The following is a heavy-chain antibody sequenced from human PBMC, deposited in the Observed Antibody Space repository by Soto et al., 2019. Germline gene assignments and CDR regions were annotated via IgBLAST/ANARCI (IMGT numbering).Heavy chain of an antibody. CDR1: GFTFSNYG. CDR2: VWYDGSNQ. J-gene: IGHJ4*02. V-gene: IGHV3-33*01. CDR3: ARRYSSGGEYYFDQ. D-gene: IGHD6-19*01. Sequence: QVQLVESGGGVVQPGRSLRLSCEASGFTFSNYGMHWVRQAPGKGLEWVAVVWYDGSNQDYADSVQGRFTVSRDNSKNTLYLQMNILRVEDTGVYYCARRYSSGGEYYFDQWGQGTLVTVSS.